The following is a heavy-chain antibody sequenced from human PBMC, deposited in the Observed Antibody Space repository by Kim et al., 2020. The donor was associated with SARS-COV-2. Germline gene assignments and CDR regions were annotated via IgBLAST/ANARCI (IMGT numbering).Heavy chain of an antibody. CDR2: IYYSGST. D-gene: IGHD3-3*01. J-gene: IGHJ4*02. Sequence: SETLSLTCTVSGGSISSRDYYWAWVRQPPGKGLEWIGSIYYSGSTYFNPSLKSRLTISVDTSKNQFSLRLTSVNAADTAVYYCARQTYVFWTGYGDSWGQGTLVPVSS. CDR1: GGSISSRDYY. CDR3: ARQTYVFWTGYGDS. V-gene: IGHV4-39*01.